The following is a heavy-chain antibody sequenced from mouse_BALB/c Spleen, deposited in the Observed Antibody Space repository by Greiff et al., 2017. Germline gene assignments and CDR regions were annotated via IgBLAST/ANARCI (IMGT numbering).Heavy chain of an antibody. Sequence: EVHLVESGGGLVKPGGSLKLSCAASGFTFSDYYMYWVRQTPEKRLEWVATISDGGSYTYYPDSVKGRFTISRDNAKNNLYLQMSSLKSEDTAMYYCAREAEAYYGNYGAMDYWGQGTSVTVSS. J-gene: IGHJ4*01. CDR3: AREAEAYYGNYGAMDY. CDR1: GFTFSDYY. D-gene: IGHD2-10*01. CDR2: ISDGGSYT. V-gene: IGHV5-4*02.